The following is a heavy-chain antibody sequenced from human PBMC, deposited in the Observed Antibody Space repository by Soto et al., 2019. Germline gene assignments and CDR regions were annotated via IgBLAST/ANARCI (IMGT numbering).Heavy chain of an antibody. CDR2: IIPIFGTA. Sequence: SVKVSCKASGGNFSSYAISWVRQAPGQGLEWMGGIIPIFGTANYAQKFQGRVTITADESTSTAYMELSSLISEATPVYYCARTAHQLAGHWFDPCRQRXLVTISS. J-gene: IGHJ5*02. V-gene: IGHV1-69*13. CDR1: GGNFSSYA. CDR3: ARTAHQLAGHWFDP. D-gene: IGHD2-2*01.